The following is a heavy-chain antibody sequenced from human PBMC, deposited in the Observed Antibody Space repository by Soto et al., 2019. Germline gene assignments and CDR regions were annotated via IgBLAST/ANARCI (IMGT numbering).Heavy chain of an antibody. V-gene: IGHV1-69*01. D-gene: IGHD3-9*01. Sequence: QVQLVQSGAEVKKPGSSVKVSRKASGGTFSSYAISWVRQAPGQGLEWMGGIIPIFGTANYAQKFQGRVTITADESTSTAYMELSSLRSEDTAVYYCARGPYYDILTGYYFDYWGQGTLVTVSS. J-gene: IGHJ4*02. CDR3: ARGPYYDILTGYYFDY. CDR1: GGTFSSYA. CDR2: IIPIFGTA.